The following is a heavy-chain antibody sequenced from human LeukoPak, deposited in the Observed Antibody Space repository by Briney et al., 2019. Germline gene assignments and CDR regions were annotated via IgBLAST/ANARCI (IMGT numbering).Heavy chain of an antibody. J-gene: IGHJ5*02. CDR2: INPNSGGT. Sequence: ASVKVSCKASGYTFTDYYMHWVRQAPGQGLEWMGWINPNSGGTNYAQKFQGRVTMTRDTSISTAYMELSRLRSDDTAVYYCARLLVATTXXXWFDPWGQGXLVTVS. V-gene: IGHV1-2*02. CDR3: ARLLVATTXXXWFDP. CDR1: GYTFTDYY. D-gene: IGHD5-12*01.